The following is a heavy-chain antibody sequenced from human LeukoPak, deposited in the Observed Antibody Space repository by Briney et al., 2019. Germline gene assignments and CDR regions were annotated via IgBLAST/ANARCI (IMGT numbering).Heavy chain of an antibody. J-gene: IGHJ5*02. CDR2: INHSGST. Sequence: SETLSLTCAVYGVSFSGYYWSWIRQPPGKGLEWIGEINHSGSTNYNPSLKSRVTISVDTSKNQFSPKLSSVTAADTAVYYCARSLRIPNWFDPWGQGTLVTVSS. CDR3: ARSLRIPNWFDP. V-gene: IGHV4-34*01. CDR1: GVSFSGYY. D-gene: IGHD5-12*01.